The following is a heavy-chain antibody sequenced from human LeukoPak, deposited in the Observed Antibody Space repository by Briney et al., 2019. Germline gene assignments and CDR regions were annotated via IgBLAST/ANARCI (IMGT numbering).Heavy chain of an antibody. J-gene: IGHJ4*02. D-gene: IGHD3-10*01. Sequence: ASVKVSCKASGYTFTGYYMHWVRQAPGQGLEWMGWINPNSGGTNYAQKFQGRVTMTRDTSISTAYMELSRLRSDDTAVYYCARDLYEITMVRGVTGLNHDYWGQGTLVTVSS. CDR1: GYTFTGYY. V-gene: IGHV1-2*02. CDR2: INPNSGGT. CDR3: ARDLYEITMVRGVTGLNHDY.